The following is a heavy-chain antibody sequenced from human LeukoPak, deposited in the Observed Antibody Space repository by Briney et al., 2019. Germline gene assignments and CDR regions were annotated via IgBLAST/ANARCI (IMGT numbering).Heavy chain of an antibody. CDR1: GFTFSSYS. CDR2: ISSSSSYI. CDR3: ARDGWELPGAYDY. V-gene: IGHV3-21*01. D-gene: IGHD1-26*01. Sequence: PGGSLRLSCAASGFTFSSYSMNWVRQAPGKGLEWVSSISSSSSYIYYADSVKGRFTISRDNAKNSLYLQMNSLRAEYTAVYYCARDGWELPGAYDYWGQGTLVTVSS. J-gene: IGHJ4*02.